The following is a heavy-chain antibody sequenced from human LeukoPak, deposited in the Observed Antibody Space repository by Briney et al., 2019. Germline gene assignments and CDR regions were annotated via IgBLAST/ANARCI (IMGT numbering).Heavy chain of an antibody. D-gene: IGHD3-10*01. Sequence: PGGSLRLSCGASGFTFSNYEMNWVRQAPGKSLEWVSLISSSGTAKYYADSVRGRFTVSRDNAKNSLYLQMNSLRAEDTAVYYCARDKPYSSGSPYYYGMDVWGQGTTVTVSS. CDR1: GFTFSNYE. CDR3: ARDKPYSSGSPYYYGMDV. J-gene: IGHJ6*02. V-gene: IGHV3-48*03. CDR2: ISSSGTAK.